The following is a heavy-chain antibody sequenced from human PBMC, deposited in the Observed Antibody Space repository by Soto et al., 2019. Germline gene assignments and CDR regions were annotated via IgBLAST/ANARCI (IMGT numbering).Heavy chain of an antibody. V-gene: IGHV1-69*05. D-gene: IGHD3-10*01. CDR1: GGTFSSYA. J-gene: IGHJ6*03. CDR2: IIPIFGTA. CDR3: ARLYYGSGSYFRDYYYYYYMDV. Sequence: SVKVSCKASGGTFSSYAISWVRQAPGQGLEWMGGIIPIFGTANYAQKFQGRVTITTDESTSTAYMELSSLRSEDTAVYYCARLYYGSGSYFRDYYYYYYMDVWGKGTTVTVSS.